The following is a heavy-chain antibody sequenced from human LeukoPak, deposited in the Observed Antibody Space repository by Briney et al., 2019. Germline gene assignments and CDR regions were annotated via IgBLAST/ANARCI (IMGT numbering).Heavy chain of an antibody. J-gene: IGHJ6*02. Sequence: SETLSLTCTVSRGSFSSYYWSWIRRPPGRGLEWIWHIYSSGSTNYNPSLKSRVTISVDTSKNLFSLTLTSVTAADTAVYFCARVTASLSFYYGMDVWGQGTTVTVSS. CDR3: ARVTASLSFYYGMDV. CDR1: RGSFSSYY. D-gene: IGHD2-21*02. V-gene: IGHV4-59*01. CDR2: IYSSGST.